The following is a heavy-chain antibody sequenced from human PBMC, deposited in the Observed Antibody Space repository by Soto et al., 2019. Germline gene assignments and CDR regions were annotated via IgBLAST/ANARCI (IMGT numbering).Heavy chain of an antibody. J-gene: IGHJ6*02. CDR3: ARHGVVTAIPDYYYYGMDV. V-gene: IGHV4-59*08. Sequence: QVQLQESGPGLVKPSETLSLTCTVSGGSISSYYWSWIRQPPGKGLEWIGYIYYSGSTNYNPSLKSRVTISVDTSKNQFSLKLSSVTAADTAVYYCARHGVVTAIPDYYYYGMDVWGQGTTVTVSS. D-gene: IGHD2-21*02. CDR1: GGSISSYY. CDR2: IYYSGST.